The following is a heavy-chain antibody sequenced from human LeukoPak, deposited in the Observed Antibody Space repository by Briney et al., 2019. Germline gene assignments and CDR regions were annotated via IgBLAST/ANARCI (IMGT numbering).Heavy chain of an antibody. CDR3: ARGPFWSGYYHDY. V-gene: IGHV4-61*05. Sequence: SETLSLTCTVSGGSISSSSYYWGWIRQPPGKGLEWIGYIYYSGSTNYNPSLKSRVTISLNTSKTQSSLKLSSVTAADTAVYYCARGPFWSGYYHDYWGQGTLVTVSS. D-gene: IGHD3-3*01. J-gene: IGHJ4*02. CDR2: IYYSGST. CDR1: GGSISSSSYY.